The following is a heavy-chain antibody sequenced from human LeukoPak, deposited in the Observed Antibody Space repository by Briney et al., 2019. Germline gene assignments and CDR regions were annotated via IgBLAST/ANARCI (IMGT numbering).Heavy chain of an antibody. V-gene: IGHV1-69*13. Sequence: GASVKVSCKASGGTFTSYAISWVRQAPGQGREWMGGIIPIFGTANYAQKFQGRVTITADESTSTAYMQLRSLRSDDTAVYSCARPAPGDFKVVAWYFSLWGRGTLVTASS. J-gene: IGHJ2*01. CDR1: GGTFTSYA. CDR3: ARPAPGDFKVVAWYFSL. D-gene: IGHD2-15*01. CDR2: IIPIFGTA.